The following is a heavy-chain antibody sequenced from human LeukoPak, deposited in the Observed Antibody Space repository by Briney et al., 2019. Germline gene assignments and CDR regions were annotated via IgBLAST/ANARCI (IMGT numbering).Heavy chain of an antibody. CDR2: IYYSGST. CDR1: GGSISTYY. D-gene: IGHD3-16*01. CDR3: ARRGRGRLRTTSWFDP. Sequence: SETLSLTCTVSGGSISTYYWSWIRQPPGKGLEWIGYIYYSGSTNYNPSLKSRVTISVDTSKNQFSLKLSSVTAADTAVYYCARRGRGRLRTTSWFDPWGQGTLVTVSS. J-gene: IGHJ5*02. V-gene: IGHV4-59*08.